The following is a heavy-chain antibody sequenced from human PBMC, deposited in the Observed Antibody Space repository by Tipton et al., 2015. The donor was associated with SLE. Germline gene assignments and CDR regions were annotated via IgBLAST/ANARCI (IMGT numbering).Heavy chain of an antibody. CDR1: GFTFSSYA. D-gene: IGHD2-21*02. J-gene: IGHJ2*01. V-gene: IGHV3-64*04. CDR3: ARGAGDHWYFDL. CDR2: ISSNGGST. Sequence: SLRLSCAASGFTFSSYAMSWVRQAPGKGLEYVSAISSNGGSTYYADSVKGRFTISRDNSKNTLYLQMNSLRADDMAIYYCARGAGDHWYFDLWGRGTRVTVSS.